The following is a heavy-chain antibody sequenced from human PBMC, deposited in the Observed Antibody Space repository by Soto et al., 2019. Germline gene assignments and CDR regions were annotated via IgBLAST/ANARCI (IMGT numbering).Heavy chain of an antibody. V-gene: IGHV3-33*01. J-gene: IGHJ6*02. Sequence: QVQLVESGGGVVQPGRSLRLSCAASGFTFSSYGMHWVRQAPGKGLEWVAVIWYDGSNKYYADSVKGRFTISRDNSKNTLYLHMNSLRAEDTAVYYCARREGSGWARGELMDVWGQGTTVTVSS. CDR1: GFTFSSYG. CDR3: ARREGSGWARGELMDV. CDR2: IWYDGSNK. D-gene: IGHD6-19*01.